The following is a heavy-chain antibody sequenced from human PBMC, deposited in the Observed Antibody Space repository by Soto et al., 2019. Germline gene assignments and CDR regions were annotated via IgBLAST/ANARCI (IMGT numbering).Heavy chain of an antibody. J-gene: IGHJ6*02. CDR1: GGSVSSGSYY. V-gene: IGHV4-61*01. Sequence: SETLSLTCTVSGGSVSSGSYYWSWIRQPPGKGLEWIGYIYYSGSTNYNPSLKSRVTISVDTSKNQFSLKLSSVTAADTAVYYCARDNSARYCSSTSCRYYYYYGMDVWGQGTTVTVSS. CDR3: ARDNSARYCSSTSCRYYYYYGMDV. D-gene: IGHD2-2*01. CDR2: IYYSGST.